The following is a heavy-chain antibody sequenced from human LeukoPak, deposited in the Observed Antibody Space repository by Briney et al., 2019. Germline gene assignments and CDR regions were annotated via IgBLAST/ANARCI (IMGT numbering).Heavy chain of an antibody. CDR2: IGPGGDI. J-gene: IGHJ4*02. Sequence: GGSLRLSCAASGFGFTAYSMNWVRQAPGRGLEWISYIGPGGDIYYADSVTGRFTVSRDTAKNSLYLQMNGLRVEDTAVYYCARRFDSWGQGTLVTVSS. V-gene: IGHV3-48*01. CDR1: GFGFTAYS. CDR3: ARRFDS.